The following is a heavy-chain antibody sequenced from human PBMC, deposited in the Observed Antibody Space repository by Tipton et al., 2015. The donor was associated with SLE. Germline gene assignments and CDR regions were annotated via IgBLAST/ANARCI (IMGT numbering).Heavy chain of an antibody. J-gene: IGHJ4*02. CDR3: AAYRPALRFLEWLGGVFDY. CDR1: GYTFTSYA. CDR2: ISGSGGST. V-gene: IGHV3-23*04. D-gene: IGHD3-3*01. Sequence: QLVQSGAEVKKPGASVKVSCKASGYTFTSYAMSWVRQAPGKGLEWVSAISGSGGSTYYADSVKGRFTISRDNSKNTLYLQMNSLRAEDTAVYYCAAYRPALRFLEWLGGVFDYWGQGTLVTVSS.